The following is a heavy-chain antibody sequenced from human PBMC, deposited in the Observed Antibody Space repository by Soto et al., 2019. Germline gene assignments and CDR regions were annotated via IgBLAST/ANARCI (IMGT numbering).Heavy chain of an antibody. Sequence: QVQLQESGPGLVKSSETLSLTCTVSGGSIPNYYWSWIRQPPGQRIEYIGYMYYSGNTYYNPSLKSRVPISGDASKNQFSLKLRSVTAADTAVYYWVGRRSEWGRIDFWGQGTLVTVSS. CDR2: MYYSGNT. J-gene: IGHJ4*02. CDR1: GGSIPNYY. CDR3: VGRRSEWGRIDF. D-gene: IGHD3-3*01. V-gene: IGHV4-59*01.